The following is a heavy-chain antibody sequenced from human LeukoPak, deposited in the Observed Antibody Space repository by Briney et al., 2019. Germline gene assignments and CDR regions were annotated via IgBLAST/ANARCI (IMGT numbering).Heavy chain of an antibody. CDR3: AREPGTATGY. V-gene: IGHV1-2*02. CDR2: IYPNTGGT. D-gene: IGHD1-1*01. J-gene: IGHJ4*02. CDR1: GYTFTGYY. Sequence: GASVKVSRKASGYTFTGYYLHWVRQAPGQGLEWMGWIYPNTGGTKSTQKFQGRVSMTRDTSITTAYMEIHRLTSDDTAIYYCAREPGTATGYWGQGTLVTASS.